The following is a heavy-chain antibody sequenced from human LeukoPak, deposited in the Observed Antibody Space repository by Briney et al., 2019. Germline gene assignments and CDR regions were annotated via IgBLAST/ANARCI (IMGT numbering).Heavy chain of an antibody. CDR3: ACFICDSSDN. Sequence: GGSLRLSCAVSGFAFSSYWMHWVRQAPGKGPMWVSRISSDGGTTNYADSVKGRFTISRDNAKNTLFLQMNSLRAEDTAVYYCACFICDSSDNWDQGTLVTVSS. V-gene: IGHV3-74*01. D-gene: IGHD2-21*01. CDR1: GFAFSSYW. J-gene: IGHJ4*02. CDR2: ISSDGGTT.